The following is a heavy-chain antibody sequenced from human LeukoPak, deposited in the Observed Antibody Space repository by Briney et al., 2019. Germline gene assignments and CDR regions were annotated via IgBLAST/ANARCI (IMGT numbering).Heavy chain of an antibody. CDR3: ATPLYGDYVY. Sequence: ASVKVSCKASGYTFTSYAMHWVRQAPGQGLEWMGWINPNSGGTNYAQKFQGRVTMTRDTSISTAYMELSRLRSDDTAVYYCATPLYGDYVYWGQGTLVTVSS. J-gene: IGHJ4*02. CDR1: GYTFTSYA. D-gene: IGHD4-17*01. CDR2: INPNSGGT. V-gene: IGHV1-2*02.